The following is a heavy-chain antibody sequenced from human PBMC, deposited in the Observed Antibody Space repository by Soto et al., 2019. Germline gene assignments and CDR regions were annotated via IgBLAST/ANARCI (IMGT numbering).Heavy chain of an antibody. D-gene: IGHD5-18*01. J-gene: IGHJ6*02. CDR1: GGTFSSYA. V-gene: IGHV1-69*01. CDR3: ARELGVTAMVTGGDYYYGMEV. Sequence: QVQLVQSGAEVTKPGSSVKVSCKASGGTFSSYAISWVRQAPGQGLEWMGGIIPIFGTANYAQKFQGRATITADESTSTAYMELSSLRSEDTAVYYCARELGVTAMVTGGDYYYGMEVWGQGTTVTVSS. CDR2: IIPIFGTA.